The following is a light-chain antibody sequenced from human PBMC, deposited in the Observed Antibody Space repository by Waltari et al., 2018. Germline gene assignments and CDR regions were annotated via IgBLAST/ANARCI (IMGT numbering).Light chain of an antibody. Sequence: QSALTQPRSVSGSPGPSVTISCTGTMRDVGGYTYVSWYQQHPGKAPKLMIYDVSKRPAGVPDRFSGSKSGNTASLTISGRQAEDEADYYCCSYAGSYKGVFGTGTKVTVL. V-gene: IGLV2-11*01. CDR1: MRDVGGYTY. CDR2: DVS. CDR3: CSYAGSYKGV. J-gene: IGLJ1*01.